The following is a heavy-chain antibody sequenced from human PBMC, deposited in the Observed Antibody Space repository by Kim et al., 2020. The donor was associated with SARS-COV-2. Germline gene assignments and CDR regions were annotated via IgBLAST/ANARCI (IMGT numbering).Heavy chain of an antibody. CDR3: ARDEHPKSATVFDY. V-gene: IGHV3-30*04. Sequence: GGSLRLSCSASGFTFSTFAFDWVRQAPGKGLDLVAIISYDGREKYYADSVKGRFTISRDDSRNTLYLEMNSLRPDDTAVYYCARDEHPKSATVFDYWGQGTLVTVSS. CDR2: ISYDGREK. CDR1: GFTFSTFA. J-gene: IGHJ4*02. D-gene: IGHD1-26*01.